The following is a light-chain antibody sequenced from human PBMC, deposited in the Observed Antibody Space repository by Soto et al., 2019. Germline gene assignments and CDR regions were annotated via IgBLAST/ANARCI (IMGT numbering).Light chain of an antibody. V-gene: IGKV3-11*01. Sequence: EIVLTQSPATLSLSPGERATLSCRASQSVSSYLAWYQQKPGQAPRPLIYDASSRATGIQARFSGSGSGTDFTLTISSLEPEDFAVYYCQQRSNSFTFGPGTKVDIK. J-gene: IGKJ3*01. CDR1: QSVSSY. CDR3: QQRSNSFT. CDR2: DAS.